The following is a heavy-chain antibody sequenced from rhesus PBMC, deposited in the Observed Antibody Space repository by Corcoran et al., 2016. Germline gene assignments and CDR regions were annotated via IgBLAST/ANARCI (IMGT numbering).Heavy chain of an antibody. CDR2: IGGSGMST. Sequence: QLQLQESGPGLLKPSETLSVTCAVYGGSISRSYSSWIRQAPGKGLEWSGYIGGSGMSTNSNPSTKRRVTPSVDTSKHQLSLKLSSVTAADTAVYYCATGVSPYPQFDYWGQGVLVTVSS. D-gene: IGHD6-13*01. CDR3: ATGVSPYPQFDY. J-gene: IGHJ4*01. CDR1: GGSISRSY. V-gene: IGHV4-169*02.